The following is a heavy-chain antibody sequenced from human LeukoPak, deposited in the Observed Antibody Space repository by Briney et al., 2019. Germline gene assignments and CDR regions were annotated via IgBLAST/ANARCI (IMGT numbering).Heavy chain of an antibody. V-gene: IGHV4-59*01. CDR2: IYYCGST. J-gene: IGHJ6*02. CDR1: GGSISSYY. D-gene: IGHD3-3*01. CDR3: ARVLGYYDFWSGYYRSYYYGMDV. Sequence: SETLSLTCTVSGGSISSYYCSWIRQPPGEGLEWIGYIYYCGSTNYNPSLKSRVTISVDTSKNQFSLKLSSVTAADTAVYYCARVLGYYDFWSGYYRSYYYGMDVWGQGTTVTVSS.